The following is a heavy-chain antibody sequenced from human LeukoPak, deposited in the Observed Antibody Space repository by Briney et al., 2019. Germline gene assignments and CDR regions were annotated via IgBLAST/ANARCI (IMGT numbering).Heavy chain of an antibody. Sequence: GGSLRLSCAASGFTFSSYSMHWVRQAPGKGLEWVAFIRCDGSNKYYADSVKGRFTISRDNSKNTLYLQMNSLRAEDTAVYYCAKREMATIGYYYYYYMDVWGKGTTVTVSS. V-gene: IGHV3-30*02. D-gene: IGHD5-24*01. CDR3: AKREMATIGYYYYYYMDV. CDR2: IRCDGSNK. CDR1: GFTFSSYS. J-gene: IGHJ6*03.